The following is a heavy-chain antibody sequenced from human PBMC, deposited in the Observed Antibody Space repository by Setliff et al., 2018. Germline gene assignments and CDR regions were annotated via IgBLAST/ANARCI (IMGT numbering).Heavy chain of an antibody. V-gene: IGHV4-34*01. D-gene: IGHD3-22*01. CDR2: INHSGST. J-gene: IGHJ3*02. CDR1: GGSFSGYY. Sequence: SQTLSLTCAVYGGSFSGYYWSWIRQPPGKGLEWIGEINHSGSTNYNPSLKSRVTISVDTSKNQFSLKLSSVTAADTAVYYCARGKERITMIVVVTSGAFDIWGQGTMVTVSS. CDR3: ARGKERITMIVVVTSGAFDI.